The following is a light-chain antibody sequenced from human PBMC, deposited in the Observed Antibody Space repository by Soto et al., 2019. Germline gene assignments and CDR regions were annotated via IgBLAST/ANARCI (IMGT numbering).Light chain of an antibody. Sequence: DIEMTQSPSSLSVSVGGSVTINCRTSQSIATYLNWYQQKPGKAPKLLIYAASSLQSGVPSRFSGSGSGTDFTLTISSLQPEDFATYYCQQSYSTPPTFGQGTKVDIK. CDR3: QQSYSTPPT. CDR2: AAS. CDR1: QSIATY. V-gene: IGKV1-39*01. J-gene: IGKJ1*01.